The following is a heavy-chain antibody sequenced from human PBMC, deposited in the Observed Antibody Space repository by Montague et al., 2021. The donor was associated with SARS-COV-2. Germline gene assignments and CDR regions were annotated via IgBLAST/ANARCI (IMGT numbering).Heavy chain of an antibody. CDR2: ISYTGST. Sequence: SETLSLTCTVSGGSISSSSHYWGWLRQPPGRGWQWFVSISYTGSTYHNLSLKSRVTISRSTSKNQFSLKLSSVTAADTAVYYCARQYYYDNNGFPAYDYWGRGTLVTVSS. J-gene: IGHJ4*02. D-gene: IGHD3-22*01. V-gene: IGHV4-39*01. CDR1: GGSISSSSHY. CDR3: ARQYYYDNNGFPAYDY.